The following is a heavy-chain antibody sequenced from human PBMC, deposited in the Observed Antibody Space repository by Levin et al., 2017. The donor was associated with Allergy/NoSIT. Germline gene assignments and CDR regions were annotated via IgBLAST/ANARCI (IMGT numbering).Heavy chain of an antibody. CDR3: ATDPSARPQGVRYYYGMDV. Sequence: GVSLKISCKVSGYTLTELSMHWVRQAPGKGLEWMGGFDPEDGETIYAQKFQGRVTMTEDTSTDTAYMELSSLRSEDTAVYYCATDPSARPQGVRYYYGMDVWGQGTTVTVSS. J-gene: IGHJ6*02. CDR2: FDPEDGET. CDR1: GYTLTELS. V-gene: IGHV1-24*01. D-gene: IGHD3-10*01.